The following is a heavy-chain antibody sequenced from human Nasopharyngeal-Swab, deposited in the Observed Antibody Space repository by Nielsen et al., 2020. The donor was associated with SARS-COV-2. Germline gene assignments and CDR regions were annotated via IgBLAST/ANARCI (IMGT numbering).Heavy chain of an antibody. CDR3: ARDRMAGASTDFDY. V-gene: IGHV3-20*04. Sequence: GGSLRLSCTASGFTFSNYAMTWVRQAPGKGLEWVSGINWNGGSTGHADSVKGRFTISRDNAKNSLYLQMNSLRAEDTALYYCARDRMAGASTDFDYWGQGTLVTVSS. CDR1: GFTFSNYA. D-gene: IGHD1-26*01. CDR2: INWNGGST. J-gene: IGHJ4*02.